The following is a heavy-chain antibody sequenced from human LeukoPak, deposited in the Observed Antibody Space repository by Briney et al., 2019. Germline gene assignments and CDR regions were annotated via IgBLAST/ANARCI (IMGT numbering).Heavy chain of an antibody. CDR3: AKDGDGVLQDAFDI. J-gene: IGHJ3*02. V-gene: IGHV3-23*01. CDR2: ISAGGGST. CDR1: GFTFSSYA. D-gene: IGHD4-17*01. Sequence: GGSLRLSCAASGFTFSSYAMNWVRQAPGKGLEWVSAISAGGGSTYFADSVKGRFSISRDNSKNTLYLQMNSLRAEDTAVYYCAKDGDGVLQDAFDIWGQGTMVTVSS.